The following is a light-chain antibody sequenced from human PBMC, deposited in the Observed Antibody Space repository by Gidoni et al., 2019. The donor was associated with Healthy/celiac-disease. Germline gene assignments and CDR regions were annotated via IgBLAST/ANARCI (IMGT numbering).Light chain of an antibody. Sequence: DIQMTQSPSTLSASVGDRVTITCRASQSISSWLAWYQQKPGKAPKLLIYKASSLESGVPSRFSGSGSGTEFTLTIISLQPDDFATYYCQQYNSYSKTFXXXTKVEIK. CDR3: QQYNSYSKT. V-gene: IGKV1-5*03. J-gene: IGKJ1*01. CDR1: QSISSW. CDR2: KAS.